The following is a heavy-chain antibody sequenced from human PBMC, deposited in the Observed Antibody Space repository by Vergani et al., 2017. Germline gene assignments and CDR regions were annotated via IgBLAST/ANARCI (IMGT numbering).Heavy chain of an antibody. CDR2: IYFNGNT. V-gene: IGHV4-30-4*08. D-gene: IGHD1-1*01. J-gene: IGHJ5*02. CDR1: GGSVSSGEYY. Sequence: QVQLQESGPGLVKPSQTLSLICTVSGGSVSSGEYYWNWIRQPPGKGLEWIGYIYFNGNTYDNPSLKNRVTISSDTFKNHFSLKLISVTAADTAIYYCARVGLDWDEVSWGQGALVSVSP. CDR3: ARVGLDWDEVS.